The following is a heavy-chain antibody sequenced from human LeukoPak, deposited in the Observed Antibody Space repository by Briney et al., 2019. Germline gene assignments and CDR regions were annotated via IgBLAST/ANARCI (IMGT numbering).Heavy chain of an antibody. CDR2: ISYDGTNK. J-gene: IGHJ6*02. V-gene: IGHV3-30*18. CDR1: GFTFSNYG. Sequence: GRSLRLSCAASGFTFSNYGMHWVRQAPGKGLEWVAVISYDGTNKYFADSVKGRFTISRDSSKNTLYLQMNSLRAEDTAVYYCAKDPSRGGLTYHYYYGLDVWGQGTTVTVSS. CDR3: AKDPSRGGLTYHYYYGLDV. D-gene: IGHD4-23*01.